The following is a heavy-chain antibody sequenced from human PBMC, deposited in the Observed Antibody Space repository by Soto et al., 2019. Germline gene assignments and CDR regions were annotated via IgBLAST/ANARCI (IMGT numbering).Heavy chain of an antibody. Sequence: VKVSCKASGYTFTSYGISWVRQAPGQGLEWMGWISAYNGNTNYAQKLQGRVTMTTDTSTSTAYMELRSLRSDDTAVYYCARALLVWSGRNWFDPWGQGTLVTVSS. D-gene: IGHD3-3*01. CDR2: ISAYNGNT. CDR3: ARALLVWSGRNWFDP. V-gene: IGHV1-18*01. CDR1: GYTFTSYG. J-gene: IGHJ5*02.